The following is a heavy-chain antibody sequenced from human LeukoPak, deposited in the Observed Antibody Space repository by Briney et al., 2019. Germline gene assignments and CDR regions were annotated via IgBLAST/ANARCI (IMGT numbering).Heavy chain of an antibody. J-gene: IGHJ4*02. CDR3: ARRPTVTTFFDY. V-gene: IGHV4-61*08. CDR2: IYYSGST. D-gene: IGHD4-17*01. Sequence: SETLSLTCTVSGGSISSDDYYWSWIRQPPGKGLEWIGYIYYSGSTNYNPSLKSRVTISVDTSKNQFSLKLSSVTAADTAVYYCARRPTVTTFFDYWGQGTLVTVSS. CDR1: GGSISSDDYY.